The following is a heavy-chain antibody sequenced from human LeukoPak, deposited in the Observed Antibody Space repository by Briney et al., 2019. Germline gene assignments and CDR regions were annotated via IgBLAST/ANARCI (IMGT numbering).Heavy chain of an antibody. CDR2: IYPGDSDT. V-gene: IGHV5-51*01. CDR3: ASPQMIHY. Sequence: GESLKISRMASGYRFTTNWIGWVRQMPGKGLEWMGIIYPGDSDTRYSPSFQGQVTISADKTISTAYLPWSSLKASDTAMYYCASPQMIHYWGQGTLVTVSS. D-gene: IGHD3-16*01. J-gene: IGHJ4*02. CDR1: GYRFTTNW.